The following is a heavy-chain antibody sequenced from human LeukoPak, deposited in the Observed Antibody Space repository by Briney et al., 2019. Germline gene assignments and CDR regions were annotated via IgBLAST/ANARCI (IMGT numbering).Heavy chain of an antibody. CDR1: GGSFSGYC. Sequence: SETLSLTCAVYGGSFSGYCWSWIRQPPGKGLEWIGEINHSGSTNYNPSLKSRVTISVDTSKNQFSLKLSSVTAADTAVYYCASGGATNQFDYWGQGTLVTVSS. D-gene: IGHD1-26*01. J-gene: IGHJ4*02. CDR2: INHSGST. V-gene: IGHV4-34*01. CDR3: ASGGATNQFDY.